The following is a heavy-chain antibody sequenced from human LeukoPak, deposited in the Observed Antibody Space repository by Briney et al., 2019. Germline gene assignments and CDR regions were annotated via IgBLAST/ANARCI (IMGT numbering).Heavy chain of an antibody. CDR1: GYSFTSYW. CDR2: IYPGDSNT. J-gene: IGHJ5*02. D-gene: IGHD1-26*01. V-gene: IGHV5-51*01. Sequence: GESLKISCKGSGYSFTSYWIAWVRQMPGKGLEWMGIIYPGDSNTRYSPSFQGQVTISADKSVSTAYLQRSSLKASDTAIYYCARGASWYWFDPWGQGTLVTVSS. CDR3: ARGASWYWFDP.